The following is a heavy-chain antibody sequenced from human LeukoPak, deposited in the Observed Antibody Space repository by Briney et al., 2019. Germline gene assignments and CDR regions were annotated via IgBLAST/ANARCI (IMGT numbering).Heavy chain of an antibody. V-gene: IGHV3-9*03. CDR3: AKADCSSTICSFDY. D-gene: IGHD2-2*01. Sequence: GGSLRLSCAPSGFTFDVYAMHWVRQVPGKGLEWVSGMSWNSGSIGYVDSVRGRFTISRDNAKNSLYLQINTLRAEDMALYHCAKADCSSTICSFDYWGQGTLVTVSS. CDR1: GFTFDVYA. CDR2: MSWNSGSI. J-gene: IGHJ4*02.